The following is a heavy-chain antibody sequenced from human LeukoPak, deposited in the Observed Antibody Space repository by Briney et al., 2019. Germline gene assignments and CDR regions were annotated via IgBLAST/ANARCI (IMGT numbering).Heavy chain of an antibody. J-gene: IGHJ4*02. V-gene: IGHV3-30-3*01. CDR2: ISYDGSNK. CDR3: AKDPKYLGAATQY. CDR1: GFTFSSYA. D-gene: IGHD2-15*01. Sequence: PGGSLRLSCAASGFTFSSYAMHWVRQAPGKGLEWVAVISYDGSNKCYADSVKGRFTISRDNSKNTLYLQMNSLRAEDTAVYYCAKDPKYLGAATQYWGQGTLVTVSS.